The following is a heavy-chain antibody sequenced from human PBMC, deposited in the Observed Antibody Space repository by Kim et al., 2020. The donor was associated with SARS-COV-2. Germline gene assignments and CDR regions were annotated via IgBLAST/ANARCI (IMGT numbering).Heavy chain of an antibody. CDR3: ARGEGYYYDSSVGY. D-gene: IGHD3-22*01. J-gene: IGHJ4*02. Sequence: YAQKFQGRVTMTRDTSISTAYMELSRLRSDDTAVYYCARGEGYYYDSSVGYWGQGTLVTVSS. V-gene: IGHV1-2*02.